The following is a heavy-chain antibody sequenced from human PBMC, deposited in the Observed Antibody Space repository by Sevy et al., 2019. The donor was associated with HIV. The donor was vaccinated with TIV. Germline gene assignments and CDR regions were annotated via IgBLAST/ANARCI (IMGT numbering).Heavy chain of an antibody. Sequence: QSQTLSLTCAISGDSVSTSSATWNWFRQSPSRGLEWLGRTYYRSEWYSDYEVCVKGRVTINPDTSKNQFSLHLESVTPEDTAVYFCARGDELNSYYYGMDVWGQGTTVTVS. CDR1: GDSVSTSSAT. CDR3: ARGDELNSYYYGMDV. CDR2: TYYRSEWYS. D-gene: IGHD1-7*01. J-gene: IGHJ6*02. V-gene: IGHV6-1*01.